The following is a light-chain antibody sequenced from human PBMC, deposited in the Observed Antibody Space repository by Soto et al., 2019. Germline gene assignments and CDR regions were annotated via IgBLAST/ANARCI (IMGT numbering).Light chain of an antibody. CDR2: DAY. J-gene: IGKJ2*01. Sequence: DIQMTQPPSTLSASVGDRVTITCRASQSISGWLAWYQQKPGKAPKVLIYDAYNLEAGVQSRFSGSGSGTEFTLTISSLQPDDFTTYYCQRYDSYSMYTFGQGTKLEIK. V-gene: IGKV1-5*01. CDR3: QRYDSYSMYT. CDR1: QSISGW.